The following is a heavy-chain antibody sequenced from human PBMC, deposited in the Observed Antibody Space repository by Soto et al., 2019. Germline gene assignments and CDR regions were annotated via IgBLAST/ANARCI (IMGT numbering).Heavy chain of an antibody. CDR2: IYYSGTT. V-gene: IGHV4-39*01. Sequence: SETLSLTCSVSGGSISSGGHYWAWIRQPPGKGLEWIASIYYSGTTYYNPSLKSRVTISVEDSKNQFSLKLRSLTATDTAVYYCAAPYRHFDFWGQGILVT. D-gene: IGHD2-2*02. J-gene: IGHJ4*02. CDR3: AAPYRHFDF. CDR1: GGSISSGGHY.